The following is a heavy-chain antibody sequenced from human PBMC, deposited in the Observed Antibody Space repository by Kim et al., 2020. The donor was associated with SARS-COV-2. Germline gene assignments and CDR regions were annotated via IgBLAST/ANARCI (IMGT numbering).Heavy chain of an antibody. J-gene: IGHJ4*02. CDR3: ARLSFGSSGYYYGGFDY. V-gene: IGHV4-39*01. CDR2: IYYSGST. Sequence: SETLSLTCTVSGGSISSSSYYWGWIRQPPGEGLEWIGSIYYSGSTYYNPSLKSRVTISVDTSKSQFSLKLSSVTAADTAVYYCARLSFGSSGYYYGGFDYWGQRTLVTVSS. D-gene: IGHD3-22*01. CDR1: GGSISSSSYY.